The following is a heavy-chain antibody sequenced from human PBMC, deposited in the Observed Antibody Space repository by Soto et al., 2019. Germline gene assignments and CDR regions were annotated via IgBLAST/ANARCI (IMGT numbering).Heavy chain of an antibody. CDR3: ARGASLTTVTTDFDY. CDR2: INPNSGGT. Sequence: ASVKVSCKASGYTFTGYYMHWVRQAPGQGLEWMGWINPNSGGTNYAQKFQGRVTMTRDTSISTAYMELSRLRSDDTAVYYCARGASLTTVTTDFDYWGQGTLVTVSS. CDR1: GYTFTGYY. J-gene: IGHJ4*02. D-gene: IGHD4-17*01. V-gene: IGHV1-2*02.